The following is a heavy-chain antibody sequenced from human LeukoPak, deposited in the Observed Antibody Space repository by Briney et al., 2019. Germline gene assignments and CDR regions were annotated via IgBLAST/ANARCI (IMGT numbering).Heavy chain of an antibody. Sequence: ASVKVSCKASGGTFSNYAFSWVRQAPGQGLEWMGGIIPIFRTTNYAEQFQGRVTITTDESTNAAYLDLSSLRSEDTAVYYCAKDHGSATMGFDSWGQGTLVSVSS. CDR1: GGTFSNYA. D-gene: IGHD1-26*01. V-gene: IGHV1-69*05. CDR3: AKDHGSATMGFDS. J-gene: IGHJ5*01. CDR2: IIPIFRTT.